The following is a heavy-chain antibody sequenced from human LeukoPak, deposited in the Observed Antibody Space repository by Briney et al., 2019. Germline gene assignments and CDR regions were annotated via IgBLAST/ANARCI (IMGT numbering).Heavy chain of an antibody. Sequence: GESLKISCKGSGYSFTSYWIGWVRQMPGKGLEWMGIIYPGDSDTRYSPSFQGQVTISADKSISTAYLQWSRLNAADTAMYYWARQEYSSSWFGGSNWFDPWGQGTLVNVSS. V-gene: IGHV5-51*01. D-gene: IGHD6-13*01. CDR3: ARQEYSSSWFGGSNWFDP. J-gene: IGHJ5*02. CDR1: GYSFTSYW. CDR2: IYPGDSDT.